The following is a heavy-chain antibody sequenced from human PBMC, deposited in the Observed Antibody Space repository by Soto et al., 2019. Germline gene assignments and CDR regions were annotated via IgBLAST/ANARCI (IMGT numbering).Heavy chain of an antibody. D-gene: IGHD2-15*01. CDR1: GYLLTAYS. V-gene: IGHV1-46*01. CDR2: VNPSGCST. CDR3: AREENCSGGTCYSEYFHR. Sequence: SVKVSYPASGYLLTAYSMHWVRLAPGEGLEWMGVVNPSGCSTKYAQNFQGRVTMTRDTSTTTIYMELSSLRSDDTAIYYCAREENCSGGTCYSEYFHRWGQGTLVTVSS. J-gene: IGHJ1*01.